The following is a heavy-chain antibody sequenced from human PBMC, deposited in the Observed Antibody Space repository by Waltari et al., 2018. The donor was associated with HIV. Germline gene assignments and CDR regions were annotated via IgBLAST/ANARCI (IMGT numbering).Heavy chain of an antibody. CDR2: IRSSSTYI. CDR3: AREWEIGNGMDV. Sequence: VQLVESGGGLVQPGGSLRLSCTASGFTFSSYSMNWVRQAPGKGLEWISSIRSSSTYIQYADSVKGRFTISRDNAKNSLFLQMNSLRAEDTAVYYCAREWEIGNGMDVWGQGTTVTVSS. J-gene: IGHJ6*02. V-gene: IGHV3-21*01. CDR1: GFTFSSYS. D-gene: IGHD1-26*01.